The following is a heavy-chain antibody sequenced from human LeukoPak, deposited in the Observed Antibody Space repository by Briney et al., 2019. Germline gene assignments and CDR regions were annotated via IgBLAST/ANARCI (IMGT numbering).Heavy chain of an antibody. J-gene: IGHJ4*02. CDR1: GFTFSSYSMN. CDR3: ARHAWASYYDFWSGYYTSRRYFDY. D-gene: IGHD3-3*01. V-gene: IGHV4-39*01. Sequence: GSLRLSCAASGFTFSSYSMNWVRQPPGKGLEWIGSIYYSGSTYYNPSLKSRVTISVDTSKNQFSLKLSSVTAADTAVYYCARHAWASYYDFWSGYYTSRRYFDYWGQGTLVTVSS. CDR2: IYYSGST.